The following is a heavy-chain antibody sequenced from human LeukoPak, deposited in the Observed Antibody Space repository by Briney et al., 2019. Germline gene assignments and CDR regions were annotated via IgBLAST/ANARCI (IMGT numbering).Heavy chain of an antibody. CDR1: GFAFSSYA. CDR2: ISSSGDIT. V-gene: IGHV3-23*01. D-gene: IGHD2-2*01. CDR3: AKRYCTSTSCYHALDI. J-gene: IGHJ3*02. Sequence: PGGSLRLSCAASGFAFSSYAMIWVRQAPGKGLEWVSGISSSGDITYYADSVKGHFTVSRDNSKNTLYLQMNSLRAEDTAVYYCAKRYCTSTSCYHALDIWGQGTMVTVSS.